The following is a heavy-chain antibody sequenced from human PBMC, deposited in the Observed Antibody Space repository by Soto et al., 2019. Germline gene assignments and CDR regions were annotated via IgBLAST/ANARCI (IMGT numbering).Heavy chain of an antibody. V-gene: IGHV3-30*18. Sequence: QVQLVESGGGVVQPGRSLRLSCAASGFTFSSYVMHWVRQAPGKGLEWVAKISYDGSNKYYADSVKGRFTISRDNSKNTQYLQMNSLGDEDTVVYYCAKDWGRYCSGGSSYLFDYWGQGTRVTVSS. CDR2: ISYDGSNK. J-gene: IGHJ4*02. CDR3: AKDWGRYCSGGSSYLFDY. D-gene: IGHD2-15*01. CDR1: GFTFSSYV.